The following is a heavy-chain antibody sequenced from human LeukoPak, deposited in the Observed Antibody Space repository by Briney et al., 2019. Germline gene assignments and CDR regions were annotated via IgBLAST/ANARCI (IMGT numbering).Heavy chain of an antibody. CDR2: IFHSGTT. Sequence: SETLSLTCAVSAYSISSGYYWGWIRQPPGEGLDWIGSIFHSGTTYYNPSLKSRVTISVDTSKNQFSLKLDSVTAADTAVYYCASDSESRASFDYWGQGTLVTVSS. CDR3: ASDSESRASFDY. V-gene: IGHV4-38-2*01. D-gene: IGHD1-26*01. J-gene: IGHJ4*02. CDR1: AYSISSGYY.